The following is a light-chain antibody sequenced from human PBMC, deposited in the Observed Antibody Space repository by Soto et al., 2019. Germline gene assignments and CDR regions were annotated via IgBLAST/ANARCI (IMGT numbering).Light chain of an antibody. CDR1: SSDVGGYDF. CDR2: DVS. CDR3: CSYAGDLAL. V-gene: IGLV2-11*01. Sequence: QSALAQPGSVSGSPGHSVTISRTGTSSDVGGYDFVSWYQQHPGKAPKLMISDVSKRPSGVPDRFSGSKSGNTASLTISGLQAEDEADYYCCSYAGDLALFGGGTKVTVL. J-gene: IGLJ2*01.